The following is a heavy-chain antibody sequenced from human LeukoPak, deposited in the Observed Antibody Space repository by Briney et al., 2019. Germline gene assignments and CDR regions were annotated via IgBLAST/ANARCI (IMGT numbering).Heavy chain of an antibody. Sequence: QPGGSLRLSCAASGFTFSSYWMHWVRQAPGKGLVWVSRVNTDGSTPTYADSVKGRFTISRDNAKNTLYLQMNSLRAEDTAVYYCARELRELATGYFDLWGRGTLVTVSS. J-gene: IGHJ2*01. CDR2: VNTDGSTP. V-gene: IGHV3-74*01. CDR3: ARELRELATGYFDL. D-gene: IGHD5-24*01. CDR1: GFTFSSYW.